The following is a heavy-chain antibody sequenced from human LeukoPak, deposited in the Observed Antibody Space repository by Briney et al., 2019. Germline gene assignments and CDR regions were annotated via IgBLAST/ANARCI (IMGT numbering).Heavy chain of an antibody. CDR1: GGSFSGYY. CDR2: INHSGST. D-gene: IGHD4/OR15-4a*01. Sequence: TSETLSLTCAVYGGSFSGYYWSWIRQPPGKGLEWIGEINHSGSTNYNPSRKSRVTISVDTSKNQFSLKLSSVTAADTAVYYCARGLRVPPPFDYWGQGTLVTVSS. J-gene: IGHJ4*02. CDR3: ARGLRVPPPFDY. V-gene: IGHV4-34*01.